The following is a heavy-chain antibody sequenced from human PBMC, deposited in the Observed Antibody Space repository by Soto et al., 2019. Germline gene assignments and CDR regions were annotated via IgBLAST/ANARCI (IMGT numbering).Heavy chain of an antibody. J-gene: IGHJ4*02. Sequence: QVQLQESGPGLVKPSQTLSLTCTVSGGSISSGGYYWSWIRQHPGKGLEWIGYIYYSGSTYYNPSLKSRVTISVDTSKNQFSLKLSSVTAADTAVYHCASSNWSGIWFGDGGFDYWGQGTLVTVSS. D-gene: IGHD3-10*01. CDR1: GGSISSGGYY. CDR3: ASSNWSGIWFGDGGFDY. CDR2: IYYSGST. V-gene: IGHV4-31*03.